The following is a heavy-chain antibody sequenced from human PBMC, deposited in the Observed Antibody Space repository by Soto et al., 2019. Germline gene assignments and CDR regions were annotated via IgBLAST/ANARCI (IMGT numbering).Heavy chain of an antibody. CDR2: IWYDGSND. CDR3: ARDRWEFQLFYYGLDV. V-gene: IGHV3-33*01. CDR1: GFTFSSYG. D-gene: IGHD1-26*01. Sequence: QLQLVESGGGVVQPGRSLRLSCAASGFTFSSYGMHWVRQAPGKGLEWVAVIWYDGSNDYYVDSVKGRFTISRDNSKNTLSLQMNSLRAEDTAVYYCARDRWEFQLFYYGLDVWGQGTTVTVSS. J-gene: IGHJ6*02.